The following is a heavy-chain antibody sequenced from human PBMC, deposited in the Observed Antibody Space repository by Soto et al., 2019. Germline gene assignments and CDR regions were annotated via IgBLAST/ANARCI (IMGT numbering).Heavy chain of an antibody. J-gene: IGHJ2*01. V-gene: IGHV4-4*07. CDR3: ARSIAARSYWYFDL. D-gene: IGHD6-6*01. CDR1: GGSISSYY. CDR2: IYTSGST. Sequence: QVQLQESGPGLVKPAETLSLTCTVSGGSISSYYWSWIRQPAGKGLEWIGRIYTSGSTNYNPSLKSRVTMSVDTSKNQFSLKLSSVTAADTAVYYCARSIAARSYWYFDLWGRGTLVTVSS.